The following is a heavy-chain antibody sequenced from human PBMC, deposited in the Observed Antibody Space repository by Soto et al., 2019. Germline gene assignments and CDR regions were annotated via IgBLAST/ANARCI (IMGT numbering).Heavy chain of an antibody. CDR1: GITLSSYG. CDR3: ARDRWVVVVADNYVDY. CDR2: VSGSGGSI. V-gene: IGHV3-23*01. J-gene: IGHJ4*02. Sequence: EVQLLESGGGLVQPGGSLRLSCVASGITLSSYGMTWVRQAPGKGLEWVSTVSGSGGSIYYADSVKGRFTISRDNSKNTLYLQMNSLRAEDTAVYYCARDRWVVVVADNYVDYWGQGTLVTVSS. D-gene: IGHD2-15*01.